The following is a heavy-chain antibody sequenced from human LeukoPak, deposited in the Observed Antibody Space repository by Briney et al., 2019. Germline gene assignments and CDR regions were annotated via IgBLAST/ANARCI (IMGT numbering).Heavy chain of an antibody. CDR2: IDPNSGVT. V-gene: IGHV1-2*06. J-gene: IGHJ4*02. D-gene: IGHD3-10*01. CDR1: GYTFTGYY. CDR3: ARDRYYGSGSYYNVFDY. Sequence: ASVKVSCKASGYTFTGYYMHWVLQAPGQGLEWMGRIDPNSGVTNYAQKFQGRVTMTRDTSISTAYMDLSRLRSDDTAVYYCARDRYYGSGSYYNVFDYWGQGTLVTVSS.